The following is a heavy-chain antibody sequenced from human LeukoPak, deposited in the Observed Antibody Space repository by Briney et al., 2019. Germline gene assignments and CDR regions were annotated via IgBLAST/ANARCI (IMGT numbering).Heavy chain of an antibody. J-gene: IGHJ4*02. Sequence: SSETLSLTCAVSGDSSSSSIYYWGWIRQPPGKGLEWIGSIDYSGSTYYNPSLKSRATISIDTSKNQFSLKLSSVTAADTAVYYCAREYTLYRSGWFLDYWGQGTVVTVSS. CDR1: GDSSSSSIYY. CDR3: AREYTLYRSGWFLDY. V-gene: IGHV4-39*07. D-gene: IGHD6-19*01. CDR2: IDYSGST.